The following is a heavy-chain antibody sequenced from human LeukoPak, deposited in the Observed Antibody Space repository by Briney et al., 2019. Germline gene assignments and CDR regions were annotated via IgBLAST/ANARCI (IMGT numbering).Heavy chain of an antibody. D-gene: IGHD6-6*01. J-gene: IGHJ4*02. Sequence: GGSLRLSCAASGFTFSSYWMHWVRQAPGKGLVWVSRINTDGRITNYADSVKGRFTISRDNAKNTLFLQMNSLRAEDTAVYYRARVYAGSSTTYPYDYWGQGTLVTVSS. CDR3: ARVYAGSSTTYPYDY. V-gene: IGHV3-74*01. CDR1: GFTFSSYW. CDR2: INTDGRIT.